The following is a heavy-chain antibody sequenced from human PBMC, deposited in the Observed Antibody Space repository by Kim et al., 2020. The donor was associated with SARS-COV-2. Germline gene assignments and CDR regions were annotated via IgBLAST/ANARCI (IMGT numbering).Heavy chain of an antibody. J-gene: IGHJ4*02. Sequence: GWSLRLSCTVSEFTFSSFWMHWVRQAPGKGLVWVSRINTDGRTTDYADSVKGRFTISRDNAKNTLYLQMNSLRGEDTAIYYCVKDLAGECDSSGQGTLVT. D-gene: IGHD3-10*01. CDR2: INTDGRTT. V-gene: IGHV3-74*01. CDR1: EFTFSSFW. CDR3: VKDLAGECDS.